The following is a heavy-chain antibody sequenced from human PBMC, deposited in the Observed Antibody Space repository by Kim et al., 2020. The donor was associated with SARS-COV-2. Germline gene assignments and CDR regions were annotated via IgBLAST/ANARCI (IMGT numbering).Heavy chain of an antibody. D-gene: IGHD1-26*01. V-gene: IGHV4-59*08. CDR2: T. Sequence: TNYNPSLKVRVTISVDTSKNQFSLKLSSVTAADTAVYYCARLMVGAVFDYWGQGTLVTVSS. J-gene: IGHJ4*02. CDR3: ARLMVGAVFDY.